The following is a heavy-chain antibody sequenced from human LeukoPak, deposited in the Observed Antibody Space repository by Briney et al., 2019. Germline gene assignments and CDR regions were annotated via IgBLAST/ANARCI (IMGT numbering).Heavy chain of an antibody. J-gene: IGHJ4*02. CDR2: IYSGGST. D-gene: IGHD2-2*01. V-gene: IGHV3-53*01. CDR1: GFTVSTYY. CDR3: ARGLGYCTSTTCLLPFDY. Sequence: GGSLRLSCAASGFTVSTYYMTWVRQAPGKGLECVSVIYSGGSTYYADTVKGRFTVSRDNSKNTLYLQMNSLRAEDTAMYYCARGLGYCTSTTCLLPFDYWGQGTLVTVSS.